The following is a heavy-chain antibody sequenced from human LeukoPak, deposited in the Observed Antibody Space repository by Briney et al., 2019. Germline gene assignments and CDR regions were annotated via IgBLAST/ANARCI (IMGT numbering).Heavy chain of an antibody. V-gene: IGHV4-59*08. CDR1: GGSISSYY. J-gene: IGHJ4*02. CDR2: IYYSGST. CDR3: ARKYCSSTSCYYAY. Sequence: SETLSLTCTVSGGSISSYYWSWIRQPPGKGLEWIGYIYYSGSTNYNPSLKSRVTISVDTSKNQFSPKLSSVTAADTAVYYCARKYCSSTSCYYAYWGQGTLVTVSS. D-gene: IGHD2-2*01.